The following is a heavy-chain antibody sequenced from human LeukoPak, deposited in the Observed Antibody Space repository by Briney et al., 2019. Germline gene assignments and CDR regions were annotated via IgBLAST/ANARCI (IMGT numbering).Heavy chain of an antibody. V-gene: IGHV3-30-3*01. CDR2: ISYDGSKK. J-gene: IGHJ4*02. CDR1: GFTFSNYV. D-gene: IGHD3-22*01. CDR3: ARGFGPYYYDSTGYYNFDY. Sequence: GGSLRLSCAASGFTFSNYVIHWVRQAPGKGLEWVAVISYDGSKKYYADSVKGRFTISRDNSKNALYLQMNSLRSEDTAVYYCARGFGPYYYDSTGYYNFDYWGQGTLVTVSS.